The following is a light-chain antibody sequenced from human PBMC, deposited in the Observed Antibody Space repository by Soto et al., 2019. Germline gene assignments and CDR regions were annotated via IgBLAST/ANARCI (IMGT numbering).Light chain of an antibody. J-gene: IGKJ4*01. CDR1: QTIRTY. CDR2: AAS. Sequence: QMTQSASDLSAFVGDTLPITCRASQTIRTYLNWYQRKPGKAPKLLIYAASNLQSGVPSRFRGSGSGTDFTLTITSLQPEDFATYYCQQSYIDLTVGGGTKVDIK. V-gene: IGKV1-39*01. CDR3: QQSYIDLT.